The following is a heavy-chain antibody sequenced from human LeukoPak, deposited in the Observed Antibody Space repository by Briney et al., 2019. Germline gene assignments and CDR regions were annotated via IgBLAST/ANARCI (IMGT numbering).Heavy chain of an antibody. CDR2: ISPTGSTT. V-gene: IGHV3-74*01. CDR1: GFSFSGHW. J-gene: IGHJ4*02. Sequence: GGSLRLSCTASGFSFSGHWMHWARQLPGKGLVWVSRISPTGSTTSYADSVKGRFTVSRDNAKNTLYLQVNNLRAEDTAVYYCARGPNSNWSGLDFWGQGTLVTVSS. D-gene: IGHD6-6*01. CDR3: ARGPNSNWSGLDF.